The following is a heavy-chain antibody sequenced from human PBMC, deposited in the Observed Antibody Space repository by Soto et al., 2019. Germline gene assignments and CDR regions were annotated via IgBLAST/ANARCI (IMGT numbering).Heavy chain of an antibody. Sequence: GESLKISCEGSGYSFVTHWIGWVRQMPGKGLEWIGIIYPYGSETTYSPAFQGHVTISADKSTNTAYLQWSSLKASDTAIYYCARISPSYPYFYYGMDVWGQGTTVTVPS. D-gene: IGHD3-10*01. V-gene: IGHV5-51*06. CDR3: ARISPSYPYFYYGMDV. CDR1: GYSFVTHW. CDR2: IYPYGSET. J-gene: IGHJ6*02.